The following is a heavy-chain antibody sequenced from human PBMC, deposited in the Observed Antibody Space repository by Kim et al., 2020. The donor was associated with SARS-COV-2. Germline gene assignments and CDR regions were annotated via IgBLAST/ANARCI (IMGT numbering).Heavy chain of an antibody. V-gene: IGHV3-23*01. Sequence: GGSLRLSCAASGFTFSSYAMSWVRQAPGKGLEWVSAISGSGGSTYYEDSVKGRFTISRDNSKNTLYLQMDSLRAEDTAVYYCAKEYGYYDFWSASDYWGQGTLVTVSS. CDR2: ISGSGGST. J-gene: IGHJ4*02. CDR3: AKEYGYYDFWSASDY. CDR1: GFTFSSYA. D-gene: IGHD3-3*01.